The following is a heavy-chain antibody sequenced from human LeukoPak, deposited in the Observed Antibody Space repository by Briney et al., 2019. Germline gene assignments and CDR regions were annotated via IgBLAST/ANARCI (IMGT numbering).Heavy chain of an antibody. J-gene: IGHJ3*02. V-gene: IGHV4-59*08. CDR3: ASRSGSFSDALDI. D-gene: IGHD3-10*01. CDR1: GGSISSYY. Sequence: SETLSLTCTVSGGSISSYYWSWIRQPPGKGLEWIGYIYYSGSTNYNPSLKSRVTISVDTSKNQFSLKLSSVTAADTAVYYCASRSGSFSDALDIWGQGTLVTVSS. CDR2: IYYSGST.